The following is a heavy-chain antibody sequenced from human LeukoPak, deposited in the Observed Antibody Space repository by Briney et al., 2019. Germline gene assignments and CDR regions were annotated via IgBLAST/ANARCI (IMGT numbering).Heavy chain of an antibody. CDR3: ARDDQQLVHYYYYYMDV. Sequence: GGSLRLSCAASGFTFSRYGMHWVRQAPGKGLEWVAVIWYDGSNKYYADSVKGRFTISRDNSKNTLYLRMNSLRAEDTAVYYCARDDQQLVHYYYYYMDVWGKGTTVTVSS. V-gene: IGHV3-33*01. D-gene: IGHD6-13*01. CDR1: GFTFSRYG. CDR2: IWYDGSNK. J-gene: IGHJ6*03.